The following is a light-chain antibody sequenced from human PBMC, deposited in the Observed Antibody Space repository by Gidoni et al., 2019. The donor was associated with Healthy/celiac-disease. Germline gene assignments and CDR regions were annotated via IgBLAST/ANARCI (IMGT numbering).Light chain of an antibody. J-gene: IGLJ3*02. CDR2: EVT. V-gene: IGLV2-14*01. Sequence: QSALTQPASVSGSPGQSLTISCTGTSSDVGRYNYVPWYQQHPGKATKLMIYEVTNRPSGVPDRFSGSKSGNTASLTISGLQAEDEADYYCSSYTSSSPLWVFGGGTKLTVL. CDR1: SSDVGRYNY. CDR3: SSYTSSSPLWV.